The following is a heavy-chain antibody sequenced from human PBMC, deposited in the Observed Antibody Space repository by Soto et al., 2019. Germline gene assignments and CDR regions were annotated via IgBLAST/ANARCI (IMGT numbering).Heavy chain of an antibody. Sequence: EVQLVESGGGLVKPGGSLRLSCAASGFTFSSYSMNWVRQAPGKGLEWVSSISSSSSYIYYADSVKGRFTISRDNAKNSLYLQMNSLRAEDTAVYYCARDLADFWSGYYVAFDIWGQGTMVTVSS. D-gene: IGHD3-3*01. J-gene: IGHJ3*02. CDR2: ISSSSSYI. CDR1: GFTFSSYS. V-gene: IGHV3-21*01. CDR3: ARDLADFWSGYYVAFDI.